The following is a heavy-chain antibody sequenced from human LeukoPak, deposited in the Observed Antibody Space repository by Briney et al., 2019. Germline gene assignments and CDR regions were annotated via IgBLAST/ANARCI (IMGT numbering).Heavy chain of an antibody. J-gene: IGHJ4*02. Sequence: ASVKVSCKASGYTFTSYGISWVRQAPGQGLEWMGGIIPIFGTANYAQKFQGRVTITADESTSTAYMELSSLRSEDTAVYYCARDRNMVRGVFGYWGQGTLVTVSS. D-gene: IGHD3-10*01. V-gene: IGHV1-69*13. CDR1: GYTFTSYG. CDR2: IIPIFGTA. CDR3: ARDRNMVRGVFGY.